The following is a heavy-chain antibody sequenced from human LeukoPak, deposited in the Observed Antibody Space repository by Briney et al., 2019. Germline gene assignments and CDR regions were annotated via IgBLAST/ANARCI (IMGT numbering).Heavy chain of an antibody. Sequence: GGSLRLSCAASGFTVSSNYMSWVRQAPGKGLEWVSSITGFGTDTYYADSVKGRFTVSRDNSKSTLYLQMNSLRAEDTAVYYCARDRGPYVAIGNNWLDPWGQGTLVTVSS. V-gene: IGHV3-53*01. CDR2: ITGFGTDT. CDR3: ARDRGPYVAIGNNWLDP. D-gene: IGHD3-10*02. J-gene: IGHJ5*02. CDR1: GFTVSSNY.